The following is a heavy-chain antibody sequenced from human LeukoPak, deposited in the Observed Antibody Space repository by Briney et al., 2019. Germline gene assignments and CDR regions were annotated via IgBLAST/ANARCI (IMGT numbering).Heavy chain of an antibody. Sequence: SETLSLTCTVSGGSISSGDYYWSWIRQPPGKGLEWIGYIYYSGSTYYNPSLKSRVTISVDTSKNQFSLKLSSVTAADTAVYYCARTTTVVIPAAFDIWGQGTMVTVS. CDR2: IYYSGST. D-gene: IGHD4-23*01. CDR3: ARTTTVVIPAAFDI. CDR1: GGSISSGDYY. V-gene: IGHV4-30-4*01. J-gene: IGHJ3*02.